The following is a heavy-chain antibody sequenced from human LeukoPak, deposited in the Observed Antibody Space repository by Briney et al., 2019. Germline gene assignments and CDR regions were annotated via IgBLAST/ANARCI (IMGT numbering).Heavy chain of an antibody. CDR1: GYTFTGYY. CDR2: ISAYNGNT. J-gene: IGHJ5*02. D-gene: IGHD6-19*01. CDR3: ARDPRRIAVAGISWFDP. Sequence: GASVKVSCKASGYTFTGYYMHWVRQAPGQGLEWMGWISAYNGNTNYAQKLQGRVTMTTDTSTSTAYMELRSLRSDDTAVYYCARDPRRIAVAGISWFDPWGQGTLVTVSS. V-gene: IGHV1-18*04.